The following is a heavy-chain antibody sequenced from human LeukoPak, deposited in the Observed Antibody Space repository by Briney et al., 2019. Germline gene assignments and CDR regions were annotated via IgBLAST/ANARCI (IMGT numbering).Heavy chain of an antibody. CDR3: AKGGGGYPPPDY. Sequence: ASVKVSCKASGYTFTNYGISWVRQAPGQGLEWMGWISTYNGNTNYAQKLQGRVTMTTDTSTSTAYMELRSLRSDDTAVYYCAKGGGGYPPPDYWGKGPLVIVSS. CDR2: ISTYNGNT. V-gene: IGHV1-18*01. CDR1: GYTFTNYG. J-gene: IGHJ4*02. D-gene: IGHD1-26*01.